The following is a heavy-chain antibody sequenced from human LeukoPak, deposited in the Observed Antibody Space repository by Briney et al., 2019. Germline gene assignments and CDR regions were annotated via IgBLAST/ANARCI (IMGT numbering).Heavy chain of an antibody. CDR1: GGSISSYY. V-gene: IGHV4-59*01. D-gene: IGHD1-26*01. CDR2: IYYSGST. CDR3: ARFRSGSYYYYYYGMDV. Sequence: SETPSLTCTVSGGSISSYYWSWIRQPPGKGLEWTGYIYYSGSTNYNPSLKSRVTISVDTSKNQFSLKLSSVTAADTAVYYCARFRSGSYYYYYYGMDVWGQGTTVTVSS. J-gene: IGHJ6*02.